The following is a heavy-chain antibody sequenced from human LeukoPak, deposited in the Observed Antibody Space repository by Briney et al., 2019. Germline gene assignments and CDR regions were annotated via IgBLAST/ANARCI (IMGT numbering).Heavy chain of an antibody. CDR3: ARENGFPGDGYNLSWNWFDP. J-gene: IGHJ5*02. V-gene: IGHV4-39*07. CDR2: IYYSGST. CDR1: GGSISSSSYY. D-gene: IGHD5-24*01. Sequence: PSETLSLTCTVSGGSISSSSYYWGWIRQPPGKGLEWIGSIYYSGSTYYNPSLKSRVTISVDTSKNQFSLKLSSVTAEDTAVYYCARENGFPGDGYNLSWNWFDPWGQGTLVTVSS.